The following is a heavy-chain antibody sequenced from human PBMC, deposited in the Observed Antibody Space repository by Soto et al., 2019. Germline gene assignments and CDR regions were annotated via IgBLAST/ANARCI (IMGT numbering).Heavy chain of an antibody. CDR2: IYYGAST. Sequence: PSETLSLTCTVSGGSISSSSYYWGWIRQPPGKGLQGIGSIYYGASTYYNPSLKSRVTISVDTSKNQFSLKLTAVTAADTAVYYCARLGAARVFGYWGQGTLVTVS. D-gene: IGHD6-25*01. CDR1: GGSISSSSYY. CDR3: ARLGAARVFGY. J-gene: IGHJ4*02. V-gene: IGHV4-39*07.